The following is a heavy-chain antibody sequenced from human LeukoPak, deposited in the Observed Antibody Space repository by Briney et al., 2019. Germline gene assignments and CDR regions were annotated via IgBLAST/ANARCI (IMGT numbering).Heavy chain of an antibody. V-gene: IGHV3-7*03. CDR2: IKEDESQK. CDR1: GFTFSSYW. D-gene: IGHD3-22*01. Sequence: GGSLRLSCAASGFTFSSYWMTWVRRAPGKGPEWVAHIKEDESQKYYVDSVKGRFTISRDNAKNSLYLQMNSLRAEDAAMYYCVKDRPNYYESNGDYYKRDGDFWGQGTLVTVSA. J-gene: IGHJ4*02. CDR3: VKDRPNYYESNGDYYKRDGDF.